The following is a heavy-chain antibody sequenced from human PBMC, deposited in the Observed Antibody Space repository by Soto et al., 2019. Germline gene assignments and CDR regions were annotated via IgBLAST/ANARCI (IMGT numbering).Heavy chain of an antibody. CDR3: ARDLRYYDFWSGYSDGMDV. Sequence: ASVKVSCKASGYTFTSYYMHWVRQAPGQGLEWMGIINPSGGSTSYAQKFQGRVTMTRDTSTSTVYMELSSLRSEDTAVYYCARDLRYYDFWSGYSDGMDVWGQGTTVTVSS. CDR2: INPSGGST. D-gene: IGHD3-3*01. V-gene: IGHV1-46*01. J-gene: IGHJ6*02. CDR1: GYTFTSYY.